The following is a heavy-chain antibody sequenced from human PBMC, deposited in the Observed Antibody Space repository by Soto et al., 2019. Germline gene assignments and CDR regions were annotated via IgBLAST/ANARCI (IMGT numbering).Heavy chain of an antibody. J-gene: IGHJ4*02. V-gene: IGHV4-30-2*01. CDR2: IYHSGST. CDR1: GGSISSGGYS. CDR3: ARGVPVRFDY. Sequence: PSETLSLTCAVSGGSISSGGYSWSWIRQPPGKGLEWIGYIYHSGSTYYNPSLKSRVTISVDRSKNQFSLKLSSVTAADTAVYYCARGVPVRFDYWGQGTLVTAPQ. D-gene: IGHD4-17*01.